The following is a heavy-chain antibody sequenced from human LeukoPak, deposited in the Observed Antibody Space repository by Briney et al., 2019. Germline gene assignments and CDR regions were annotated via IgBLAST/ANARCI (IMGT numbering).Heavy chain of an antibody. CDR2: ISYGGSNK. CDR1: GFTFSSYA. J-gene: IGHJ4*02. V-gene: IGHV3-30*04. CDR3: ARDYYGSGSSDY. Sequence: GRSLRLSCAASGFTFSSYAMHWVRQAPGKGLEWVAVISYGGSNKYYADSVKGRFTISRDNSKNTLYLQMNSLRAEDTAVYYCARDYYGSGSSDYWGQGTLVTVSS. D-gene: IGHD3-10*01.